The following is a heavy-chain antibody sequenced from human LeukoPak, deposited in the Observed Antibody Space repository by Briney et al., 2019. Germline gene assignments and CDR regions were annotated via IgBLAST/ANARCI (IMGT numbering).Heavy chain of an antibody. Sequence: SETLSLTCAVSGYSISSGYYWGWIRQPPGKGLEWIGSIYYSGSTYYNPSLKSRVTISVDTSKNQFSLKLSSVTAADTAVYYCATYIVGATRYWGQGLLVTVSS. V-gene: IGHV4-38-2*01. CDR3: ATYIVGATRY. D-gene: IGHD1-26*01. CDR1: GYSISSGYY. J-gene: IGHJ4*02. CDR2: IYYSGST.